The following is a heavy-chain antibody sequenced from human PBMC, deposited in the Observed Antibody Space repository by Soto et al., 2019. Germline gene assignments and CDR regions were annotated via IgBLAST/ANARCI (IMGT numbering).Heavy chain of an antibody. Sequence: SETLSLTCTFSGGSISSYYWSWIRQPPGKGLEWIGYIYYSGSTNYNPSLKSRVTISVDTSKNQFSLKLSSVTAADTAVYYCARWGSTSIAASHLRGKGFDYWGQGTLVTVSS. D-gene: IGHD6-25*01. J-gene: IGHJ4*02. CDR2: IYYSGST. CDR3: ARWGSTSIAASHLRGKGFDY. CDR1: GGSISSYY. V-gene: IGHV4-59*01.